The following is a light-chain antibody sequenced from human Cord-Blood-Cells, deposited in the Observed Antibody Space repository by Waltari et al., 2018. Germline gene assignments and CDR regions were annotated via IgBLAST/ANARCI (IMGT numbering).Light chain of an antibody. CDR2: WAS. CDR3: QQYYSTRFT. V-gene: IGKV4-1*01. J-gene: IGKJ3*01. Sequence: DIVMTQSPDSLAVSLGERATINCKSSQSVLYSSNNKNDLAWEQQKTGQPPKLLIYWASTRESGVPDRFSGSGSGTDFTLTISSLQAEDVAVYYCQQYYSTRFTFGPGTKVDIK. CDR1: QSVLYSSNNKND.